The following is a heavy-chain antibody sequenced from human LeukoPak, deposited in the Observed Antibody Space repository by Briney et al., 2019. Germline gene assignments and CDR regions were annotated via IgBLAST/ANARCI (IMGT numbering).Heavy chain of an antibody. Sequence: SETLSLTCTVSGGSISSYYWSWIRQPPGKGLEWIGYIYYSGSTNYNPSLKSRVTISVDTSKNQFSLKLSSVTAADTAVYYCARGPSNYYDSIYQYFQHWGQGTLVTVSS. CDR2: IYYSGST. D-gene: IGHD3-22*01. CDR3: ARGPSNYYDSIYQYFQH. CDR1: GGSISSYY. V-gene: IGHV4-59*12. J-gene: IGHJ1*01.